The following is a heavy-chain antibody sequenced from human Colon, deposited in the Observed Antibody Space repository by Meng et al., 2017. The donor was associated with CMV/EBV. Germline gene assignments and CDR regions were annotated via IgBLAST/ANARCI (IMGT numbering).Heavy chain of an antibody. V-gene: IGHV5-51*01. J-gene: IGHJ4*02. Sequence: GESLKISCKYFGYSFTNCWIGWVRQMPGKGLEWMGIIYPGDSDAVHNPSFQGRVTISADKSISTAYLQWSSLRASDSAMYYCVRREYFGTESGNWGQGTMVTVSS. CDR3: VRREYFGTESGN. CDR1: GYSFTNCW. CDR2: IYPGDSDA. D-gene: IGHD2/OR15-2a*01.